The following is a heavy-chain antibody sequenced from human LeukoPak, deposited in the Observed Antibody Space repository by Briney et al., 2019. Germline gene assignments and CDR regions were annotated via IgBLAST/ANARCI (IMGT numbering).Heavy chain of an antibody. J-gene: IGHJ4*02. CDR2: IIPILGIA. CDR1: GGTFSSYA. Sequence: SVKVSCKASGGTFSSYAISWVRQAPGQGLEWMGRIIPILGIANYAQKFQGRVTITADKSTSAAYMELSSLRSEDTAVYYCATYGIAVAGTGYYFDYWGQGTLVTVSS. CDR3: ATYGIAVAGTGYYFDY. D-gene: IGHD6-19*01. V-gene: IGHV1-69*04.